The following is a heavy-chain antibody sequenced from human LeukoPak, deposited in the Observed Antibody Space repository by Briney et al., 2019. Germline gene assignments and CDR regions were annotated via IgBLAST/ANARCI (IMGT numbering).Heavy chain of an antibody. V-gene: IGHV3-7*01. J-gene: IGHJ4*02. CDR1: GFTFSSYW. CDR3: ARDEVGMTTVTTANY. D-gene: IGHD4-17*01. CDR2: IKQDGSEK. Sequence: PGGSLRLSCAASGFTFSSYWMSWVRQAPGRGLEWVANIKQDGSEKYYVDSVKGRFTISRDNAKNSLYLQMNSLRAEDTAVYYCARDEVGMTTVTTANYWGQGTLVTVSS.